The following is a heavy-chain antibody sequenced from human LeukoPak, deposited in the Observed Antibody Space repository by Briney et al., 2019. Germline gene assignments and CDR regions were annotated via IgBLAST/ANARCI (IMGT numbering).Heavy chain of an antibody. CDR1: GGSISSYY. J-gene: IGHJ5*02. V-gene: IGHV4-59*08. Sequence: PSETLSLTCTVSGGSISSYYWSWIRQPPGKGLEWIGYIYYSGSTNYNPSLKSRVTISVATPKNQFSLKLSSVTAADSAVYYCARQASGAYYDCGSGYKKGTNINWFDPWGQGTLVTVSS. CDR3: ARQASGAYYDCGSGYKKGTNINWFDP. D-gene: IGHD3-3*01. CDR2: IYYSGST.